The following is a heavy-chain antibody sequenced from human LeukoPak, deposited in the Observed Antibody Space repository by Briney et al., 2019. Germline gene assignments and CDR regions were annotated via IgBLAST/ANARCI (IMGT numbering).Heavy chain of an antibody. V-gene: IGHV1-69*13. CDR3: ARPRLTYCSSTSCYGIGFDY. CDR2: IIPIFGTA. D-gene: IGHD2-2*01. J-gene: IGHJ4*02. Sequence: SVKVSCKASGGTFSSYAISWVRQAPGQGLEWMGGIIPIFGTANYAQKFQGRVAITADESTSTAYMELSSLRSEDTAVYYCARPRLTYCSSTSCYGIGFDYWGQGTLVTVSS. CDR1: GGTFSSYA.